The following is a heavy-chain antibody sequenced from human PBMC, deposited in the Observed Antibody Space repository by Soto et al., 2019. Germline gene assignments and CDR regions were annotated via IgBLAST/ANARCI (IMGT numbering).Heavy chain of an antibody. V-gene: IGHV1-69*12. CDR2: IIPIFGTA. CDR3: ARESRYCSGGSCYFLPGIDY. J-gene: IGHJ4*02. Sequence: QVQLVQSGAEVKKPGSSVKVSCKASGGTFSSYAIGWVRQAPGQGLEWMGGIIPIFGTANYAQKFQGRVTITADESTSTXYXXLSSLRSEDTAVYYCARESRYCSGGSCYFLPGIDYWGQGTLVTVSS. D-gene: IGHD2-15*01. CDR1: GGTFSSYA.